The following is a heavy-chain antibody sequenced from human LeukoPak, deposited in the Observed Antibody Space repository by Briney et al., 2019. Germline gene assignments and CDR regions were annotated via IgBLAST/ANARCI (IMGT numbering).Heavy chain of an antibody. CDR3: ARDVRWASFDY. CDR2: ISSSSSYI. D-gene: IGHD3-10*01. V-gene: IGHV3-21*01. J-gene: IGHJ4*02. CDR1: GFTFISYS. Sequence: SGGSLRLSCAASGFTFISYSMNWVRQAPGKGLEWVSSISSSSSYIYYADSVKGRFTISRDNAKNSLYLQMNSLRAEDTAVYYCARDVRWASFDYWGQGTLVTVSS.